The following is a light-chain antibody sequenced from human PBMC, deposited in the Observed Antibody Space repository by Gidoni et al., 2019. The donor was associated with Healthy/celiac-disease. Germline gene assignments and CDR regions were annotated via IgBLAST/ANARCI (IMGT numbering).Light chain of an antibody. V-gene: IGKV3-15*01. CDR3: HQYNNYPLRLT. CDR2: GAS. Sequence: EIVMTQSPATLSVSPGERATLSCRASQSVSSNLAWYQQKPGQAPRLLIYGASTRATGIPARFSGSGSGTEFTLTISSLQSEDFAVYYCHQYNNYPLRLTFGGGTKVEIK. CDR1: QSVSSN. J-gene: IGKJ4*01.